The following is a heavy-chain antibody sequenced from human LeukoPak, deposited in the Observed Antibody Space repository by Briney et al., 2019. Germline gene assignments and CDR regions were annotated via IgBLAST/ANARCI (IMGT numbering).Heavy chain of an antibody. CDR3: ASLHGNSNSGAFDI. V-gene: IGHV4-39*01. CDR1: GGSISSSSYY. Sequence: PSETLSLTCTVSGGSISSSSYYWGWIRQPPGKGLEWIGSIYYSGSTYYNPSLKSRVTISVDTSKNQFSLKLSSVTAADTAVYYCASLHGNSNSGAFDIWGQGTMVTVSS. D-gene: IGHD4-23*01. CDR2: IYYSGST. J-gene: IGHJ3*02.